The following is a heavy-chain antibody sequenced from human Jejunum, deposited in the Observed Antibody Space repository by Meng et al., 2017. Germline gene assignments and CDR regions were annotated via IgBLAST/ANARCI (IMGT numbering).Heavy chain of an antibody. CDR2: IGDSGSHT. Sequence: GESLKISCAASGFTFSSYGMSWVRQAPGKGLEWVSAIGDSGSHTYYTDSVKGRFTISRDNSKNTLYLQMTSLRAEDTAIYYCAKDCTKSNIGVERPPSWGQGTLVTVSS. CDR1: GFTFSSYG. V-gene: IGHV3-23*01. CDR3: AKDCTKSNIGVERPPS. D-gene: IGHD6-19*01. J-gene: IGHJ5*02.